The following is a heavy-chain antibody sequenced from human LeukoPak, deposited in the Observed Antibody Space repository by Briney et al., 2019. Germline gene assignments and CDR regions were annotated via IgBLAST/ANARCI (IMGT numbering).Heavy chain of an antibody. CDR2: INHSGST. V-gene: IGHV4-34*01. D-gene: IGHD3-9*01. Sequence: SETLSLTCAVYGGSFSGYYWSWTRQPPGKGLEWIGEINHSGSTNYNPSLKSRVTISVDTSKNQFSLKLSSVTAADTAVYYCASWGDILTGYSPGAFDIWGQGTMVIVSS. CDR1: GGSFSGYY. J-gene: IGHJ3*02. CDR3: ASWGDILTGYSPGAFDI.